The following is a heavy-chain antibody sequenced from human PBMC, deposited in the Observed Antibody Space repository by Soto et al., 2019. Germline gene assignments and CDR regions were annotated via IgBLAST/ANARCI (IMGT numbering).Heavy chain of an antibody. V-gene: IGHV3-49*04. D-gene: IGHD2-15*01. CDR2: IRSKAYGGTT. CDR3: TSEPGCSERATLKDGRSYYYYGMGV. J-gene: IGHJ6*02. CDR1: GFTFGDYA. Sequence: EVQLVESGGGLVQPGRSLRLSCTASGFTFGDYAMSWVRQAPGKGLEWVGFIRSKAYGGTTEYAASVKGRFTISRDDSNSSAYLQMHSLKTEDTAVYYCTSEPGCSERATLKDGRSYYYYGMGVWGQGTTVTVSS.